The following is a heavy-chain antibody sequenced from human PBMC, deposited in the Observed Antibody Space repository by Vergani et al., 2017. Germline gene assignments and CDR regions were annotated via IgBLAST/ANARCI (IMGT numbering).Heavy chain of an antibody. D-gene: IGHD1-1*01. CDR1: EYSFGNYW. CDR3: ARHTTDTDS. Sequence: EVELVQSGPEMRKPGESLKISCKGSEYSFGNYWIGCVRQMPGKGLVWMGIIYPADSDTRYSPSFQGQVTISADKSISTAFLQWDSLKASDTALYYCARHTTDTDSWGQGTLVTVSS. CDR2: IYPADSDT. J-gene: IGHJ4*02. V-gene: IGHV5-51*01.